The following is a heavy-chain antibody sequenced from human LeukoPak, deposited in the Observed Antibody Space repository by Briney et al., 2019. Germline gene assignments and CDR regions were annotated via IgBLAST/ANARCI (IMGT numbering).Heavy chain of an antibody. Sequence: PSETLCLTCTASGGSVSSYYWSWIRQPAGKGLEWIGRVYSSGSTTYNPSLKSRVTMSVDTSKNQFSLDLSSVTAADTAVYFCARDRPYSSSGLRFDPWGQGTLVTVSS. CDR1: GGSVSSYY. CDR3: ARDRPYSSSGLRFDP. V-gene: IGHV4-4*07. J-gene: IGHJ5*02. CDR2: VYSSGST. D-gene: IGHD2-2*01.